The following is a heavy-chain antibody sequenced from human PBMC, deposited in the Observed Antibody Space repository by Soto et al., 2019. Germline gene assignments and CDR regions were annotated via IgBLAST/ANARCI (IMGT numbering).Heavy chain of an antibody. CDR2: ISSNGGST. V-gene: IGHV3-64*01. CDR1: GFTFSSYA. D-gene: IGHD2-15*01. J-gene: IGHJ6*03. Sequence: GGSLRLSCAASGFTFSSYAMHWVRQAPGKGLEYVSAISSNGGSTYYANSVKGRFTISRDNSKNTLYLQMGSLRAEDMAVYYCASNLEYCSGGSCPGVYYMDVWGKGTTVTVSS. CDR3: ASNLEYCSGGSCPGVYYMDV.